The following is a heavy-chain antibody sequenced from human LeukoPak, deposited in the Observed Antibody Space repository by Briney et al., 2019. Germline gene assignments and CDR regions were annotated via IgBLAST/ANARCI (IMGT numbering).Heavy chain of an antibody. J-gene: IGHJ6*02. CDR3: ATPFEVITIFGVVNYGMDV. V-gene: IGHV1-18*01. CDR2: ISAYNGNT. Sequence: ASVKVSCKASGYTFTSYGISWVRQAPGQGLEWMGRISAYNGNTNYAQKLQGRVTMTTDTSTSTAYMELRSLRSDDTAVYYCATPFEVITIFGVVNYGMDVWGQGTTVTVSS. D-gene: IGHD3-3*01. CDR1: GYTFTSYG.